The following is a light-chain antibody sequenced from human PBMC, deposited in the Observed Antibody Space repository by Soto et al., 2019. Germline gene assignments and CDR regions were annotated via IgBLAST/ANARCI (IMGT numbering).Light chain of an antibody. Sequence: QSVLTQPPSVSAAPGQKVTISCSGSNSNIGNNDVSWYQQVPGTAPKLLIYDNDKRPSAIPDRFSGSESGTSATLDITGLQTGDEADYYCGTWDNSLRAGLFGGGTKLTVL. V-gene: IGLV1-51*01. CDR3: GTWDNSLRAGL. CDR2: DND. CDR1: NSNIGNND. J-gene: IGLJ3*02.